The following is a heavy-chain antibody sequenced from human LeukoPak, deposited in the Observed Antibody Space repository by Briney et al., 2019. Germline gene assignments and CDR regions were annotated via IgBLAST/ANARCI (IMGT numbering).Heavy chain of an antibody. Sequence: GASVKVSCKASGHTFTTYYVHLVRQAPGQGLEWMGVIYPSGDGTNYPQRFQGRVTLTRDTSTSTVYMELSSLRSEDTAIYYCAKETPNTGWFDPWGQGTLVTVSS. D-gene: IGHD1-14*01. V-gene: IGHV1-46*01. CDR1: GHTFTTYY. J-gene: IGHJ5*02. CDR2: IYPSGDGT. CDR3: AKETPNTGWFDP.